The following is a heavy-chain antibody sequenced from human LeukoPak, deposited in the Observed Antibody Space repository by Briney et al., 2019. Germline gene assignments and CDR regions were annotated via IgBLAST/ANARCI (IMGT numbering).Heavy chain of an antibody. CDR3: ARGWELVSPGDYYYGMDV. Sequence: ASVKVSCKASGYTFTSYYMHWVRQAPGQGLEWMGIINPSGGSTSYAQKLQGRVTMTTDTSTSTAYMELRSLRSDDTAVYYCARGWELVSPGDYYYGMDVWGQGTTVTVSS. CDR1: GYTFTSYY. CDR2: INPSGGST. D-gene: IGHD1-26*01. V-gene: IGHV1-46*01. J-gene: IGHJ6*02.